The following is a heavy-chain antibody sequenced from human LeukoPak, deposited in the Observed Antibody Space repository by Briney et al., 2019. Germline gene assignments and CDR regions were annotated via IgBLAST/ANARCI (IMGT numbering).Heavy chain of an antibody. V-gene: IGHV3-48*03. D-gene: IGHD1-14*01. CDR3: ARGRYISPYYYYGMDV. J-gene: IGHJ6*02. Sequence: PGGSLRLSCAASGFTFSSYEMNWVRQAPGKGLEWVSYISSSGSTIYYADSVEGRFTISRDNAKNSLYLQMNSLRAEDTAVYYCARGRYISPYYYYGMDVWGQGTTVTVSS. CDR1: GFTFSSYE. CDR2: ISSSGSTI.